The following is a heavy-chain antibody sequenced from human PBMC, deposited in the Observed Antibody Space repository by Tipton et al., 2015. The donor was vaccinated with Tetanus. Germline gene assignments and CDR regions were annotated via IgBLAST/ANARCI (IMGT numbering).Heavy chain of an antibody. CDR2: IYFQGST. CDR1: GGSLRGGDHY. D-gene: IGHD2/OR15-2a*01. J-gene: IGHJ5*02. V-gene: IGHV4-39*02. Sequence: TLSLTCTVSGGSLRGGDHYWGWIRQAPGKGLEWIASIYFQGSTYYSPSLKSRLTIDVDTSQNLFSLRMTTVTAADTAVYYCARHLYGYWFDPWGQGALVTVSS. CDR3: ARHLYGYWFDP.